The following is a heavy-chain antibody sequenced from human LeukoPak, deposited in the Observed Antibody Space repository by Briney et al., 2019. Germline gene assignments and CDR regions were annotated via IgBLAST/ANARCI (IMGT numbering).Heavy chain of an antibody. V-gene: IGHV1-46*01. CDR3: AIEPSSTYYYDSSGYYFADY. D-gene: IGHD3-22*01. CDR1: GYTFTSYY. Sequence: ASVKVSCKASGYTFTSYYMHWVRQAPGQGLEWMGIINPSGGSTSYAQKFQGRVTMTRDMSTSTVYMELSSLRSEDTAVYYCAIEPSSTYYYDSSGYYFADYWGQGTLVTVSS. CDR2: INPSGGST. J-gene: IGHJ4*02.